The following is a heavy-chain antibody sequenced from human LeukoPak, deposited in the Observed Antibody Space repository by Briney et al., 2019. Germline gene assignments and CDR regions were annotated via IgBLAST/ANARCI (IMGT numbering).Heavy chain of an antibody. CDR1: GFTFSSYA. CDR2: ISYDGSNE. D-gene: IGHD6-6*01. Sequence: PGRSLRLSCAASGFTFSSYAMHWVRQAPGKGLEWVAVISYDGSNEYYADSVKGRFTISRDNAKNSLDLQMNSLRAEDTAVYYCARGGIAARPIFFDYWGQGTLVTVSS. CDR3: ARGGIAARPIFFDY. V-gene: IGHV3-30-3*01. J-gene: IGHJ4*02.